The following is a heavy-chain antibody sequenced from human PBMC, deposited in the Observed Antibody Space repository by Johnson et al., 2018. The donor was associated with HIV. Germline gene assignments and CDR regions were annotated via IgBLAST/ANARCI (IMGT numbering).Heavy chain of an antibody. D-gene: IGHD3-22*01. CDR2: IKSKTDGGTT. J-gene: IGHJ3*02. Sequence: MLLVESGGGLVKPGGSLRLSCTSSGFTFSDASMSWVRQAPGKGLEWVGHIKSKTDGGTTDYAAPVKGGFTISRDDSKNTLYLQMNSLKTEDSAVYYCTVRISMILALTRRDQDIWGQGTMVTVSS. CDR1: GFTFSDAS. CDR3: TVRISMILALTRRDQDI. V-gene: IGHV3-15*01.